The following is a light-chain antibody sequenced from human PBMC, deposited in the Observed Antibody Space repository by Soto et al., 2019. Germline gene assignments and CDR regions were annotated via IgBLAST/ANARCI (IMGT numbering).Light chain of an antibody. CDR2: AAS. Sequence: DIQMTQSPSSLSASVGDRITITCRASQGISIYVNWYQQIPEKAPKLLIYAASNLQSGVPSRFSGGGSGTDFTLTISSLQPEDFGTYYCQQSYRAVTFGQGTRLEN. CDR3: QQSYRAVT. J-gene: IGKJ5*01. CDR1: QGISIY. V-gene: IGKV1-39*01.